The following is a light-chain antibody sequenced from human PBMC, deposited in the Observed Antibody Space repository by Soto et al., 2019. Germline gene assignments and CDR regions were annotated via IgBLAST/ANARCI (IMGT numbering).Light chain of an antibody. J-gene: IGKJ5*01. CDR3: QQHNHWPPIT. Sequence: EIVMTQSPATLSVSPGERATISCRASQSVSSNLAWYQQKPGQAPRLLIYSASTRATGIPARFSGSGSGTELTLTISSLQSEDFAVYYCQQHNHWPPITFGQGTRLEIK. V-gene: IGKV3-15*01. CDR1: QSVSSN. CDR2: SAS.